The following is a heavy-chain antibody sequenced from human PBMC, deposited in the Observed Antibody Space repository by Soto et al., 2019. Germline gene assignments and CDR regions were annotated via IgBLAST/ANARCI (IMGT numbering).Heavy chain of an antibody. CDR3: AKDFSQLAITSNFDY. D-gene: IGHD6-6*01. Sequence: PGGSLRLSCAASGFTFSSYGMHWVRQAPGKGLEWVAVISYDGSNKYYADSVKGRFTISRDNSKNTLYLQMNSLRAEDTAVYYCAKDFSQLAITSNFDYWGQGTLVTVSS. V-gene: IGHV3-30*18. CDR1: GFTFSSYG. CDR2: ISYDGSNK. J-gene: IGHJ4*02.